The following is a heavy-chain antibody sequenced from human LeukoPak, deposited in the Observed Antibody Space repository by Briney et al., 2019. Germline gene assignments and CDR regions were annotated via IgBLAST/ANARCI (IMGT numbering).Heavy chain of an antibody. Sequence: GGSLRLSCAASGFTFSDYYMSWIRQAPGKGLEWVSYISSSGSTIYYADSVKGRFTISRDNAKNSLYLQMNSLRAEDTAVYYCARDLWFGEFMGSGMDVWGQGTTVTVSS. D-gene: IGHD3-10*01. CDR2: ISSSGSTI. V-gene: IGHV3-11*04. J-gene: IGHJ6*02. CDR1: GFTFSDYY. CDR3: ARDLWFGEFMGSGMDV.